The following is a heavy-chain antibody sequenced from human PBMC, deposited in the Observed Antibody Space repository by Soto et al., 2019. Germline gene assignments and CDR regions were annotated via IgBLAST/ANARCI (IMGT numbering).Heavy chain of an antibody. V-gene: IGHV3-23*01. CDR2: ISGSGRST. Sequence: GGSLRLSCAASGFTFSSYAMSWVRQAPGKGLEWVSGISGSGRSTYYADSVKGRFTISRDNSKNTLSLQVNSLGAEDTAVYYCAKDNWGNVVDAFDLWGQGTMVTVSS. J-gene: IGHJ3*01. CDR1: GFTFSSYA. CDR3: AKDNWGNVVDAFDL. D-gene: IGHD2-21*01.